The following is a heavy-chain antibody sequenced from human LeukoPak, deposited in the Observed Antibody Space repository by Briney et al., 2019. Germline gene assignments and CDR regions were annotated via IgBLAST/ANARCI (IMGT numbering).Heavy chain of an antibody. V-gene: IGHV3-23*01. J-gene: IGHJ4*02. CDR1: GFTFSSYA. Sequence: PGGSLRLSCAASGFTFSSYAMSWVRQAPGKGLEWVSGFTGSTGNTHYADSVKGRFTISRDNSKNTLYLQMNSLRAEDTAVYYCARANYDSSGYLDYWGQGTLVTVSS. CDR3: ARANYDSSGYLDY. CDR2: FTGSTGNT. D-gene: IGHD3-22*01.